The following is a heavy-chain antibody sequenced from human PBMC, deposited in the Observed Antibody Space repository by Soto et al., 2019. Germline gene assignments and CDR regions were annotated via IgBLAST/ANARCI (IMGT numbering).Heavy chain of an antibody. CDR3: ARRTSVYCSSTSCYDYYYYYMDV. J-gene: IGHJ6*03. CDR2: IYYSGST. CDR1: GGSVSSGSYY. V-gene: IGHV4-61*01. Sequence: SETLSLTCTVSGGSVSSGSYYWSWIRQPPGKGLEWIGCIYYSGSTNYNPSLKSRVTISVDTSKNQFSLKLSSVTAADTAVYYCARRTSVYCSSTSCYDYYYYYMDVWGKGTTVTVSS. D-gene: IGHD2-2*01.